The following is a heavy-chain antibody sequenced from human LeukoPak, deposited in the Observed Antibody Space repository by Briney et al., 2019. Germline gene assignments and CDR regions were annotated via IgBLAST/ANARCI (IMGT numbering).Heavy chain of an antibody. CDR1: GGSISSSSYY. CDR2: IYFSGST. J-gene: IGHJ5*02. D-gene: IGHD4-17*01. V-gene: IGHV4-39*01. Sequence: KLSETLSLTCTVSGGSISSSSYYWGWIRQPPGKRLEWIGSIYFSGSTHYRPSLRSRLTMSVDTRKNQFSLKLTSVTAEDTAAYYCARNSSRPCGDTKCYPGGWFDTWGQGMLVTVSS. CDR3: ARNSSRPCGDTKCYPGGWFDT.